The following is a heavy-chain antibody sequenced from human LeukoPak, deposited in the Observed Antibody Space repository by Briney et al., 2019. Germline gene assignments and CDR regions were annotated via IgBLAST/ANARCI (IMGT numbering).Heavy chain of an antibody. CDR2: ISSSSSYI. CDR3: ARVPVAGYTPGVVDY. D-gene: IGHD6-19*01. CDR1: GFTFSSYS. Sequence: GGSLRLSCAASGFTFSSYSMNWVRQAPGKGLEWVSSISSSSSYIYYADSVKGRFTISRDNAKNSLYLQMNSLRAEDTAVYYCARVPVAGYTPGVVDYWGQGTLVTVSS. J-gene: IGHJ4*02. V-gene: IGHV3-21*01.